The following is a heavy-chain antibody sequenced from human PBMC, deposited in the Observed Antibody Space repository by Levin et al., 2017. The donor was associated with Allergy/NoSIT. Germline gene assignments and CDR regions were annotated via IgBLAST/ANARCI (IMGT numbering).Heavy chain of an antibody. CDR2: ISWNSNNK. Sequence: SLKISCAASGFTFDDYAMHWVRQAPGKGLEWVSGISWNSNNKAYADSVKGRFSISRDNAKNYLYLEMNGLRAEDTALYYCAKVPEVRCSDNNCYDDGFDLWGQGTLVTVSS. CDR1: GFTFDDYA. V-gene: IGHV3-9*01. CDR3: AKVPEVRCSDNNCYDDGFDL. D-gene: IGHD2-15*01. J-gene: IGHJ3*01.